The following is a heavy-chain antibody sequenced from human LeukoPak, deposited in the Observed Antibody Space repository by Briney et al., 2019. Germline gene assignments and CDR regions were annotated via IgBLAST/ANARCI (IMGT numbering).Heavy chain of an antibody. V-gene: IGHV3-15*01. D-gene: IGHD2-2*01. CDR1: GFTFSNAL. CDR3: TTDPATPFGY. J-gene: IGHJ4*02. CDR2: IKSKTDGGTT. Sequence: GGSLRLSCAASGFTFSNALMSWVRQAPGKGLEWVSRIKSKTDGGTTDYAAPVIGRFTISRDDSKNTLYLQMNSLKTEDTAVYYCTTDPATPFGYWGQGTLVTVSS.